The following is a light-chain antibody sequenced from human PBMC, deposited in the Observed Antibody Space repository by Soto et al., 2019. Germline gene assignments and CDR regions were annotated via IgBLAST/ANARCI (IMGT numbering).Light chain of an antibody. Sequence: QSVLTQPPSVSGAPGQTVTISCTGSSSNIGAGYDVHWYQHLPGTAPKLLIYGNNNRPSGVPDRFSGSKSGTTASLAITGLQAEEETDYYCQSYDSSLSGSVLGGGTKLTVL. J-gene: IGLJ2*01. CDR1: SSNIGAGYD. V-gene: IGLV1-40*01. CDR2: GNN. CDR3: QSYDSSLSGSV.